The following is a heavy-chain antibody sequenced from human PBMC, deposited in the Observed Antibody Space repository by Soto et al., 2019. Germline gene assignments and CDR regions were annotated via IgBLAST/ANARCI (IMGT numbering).Heavy chain of an antibody. CDR1: GGRFSSNT. D-gene: IGHD3-9*01. CDR3: ARDRHPYYDILTGYYTDY. CDR2: IIPILGIA. V-gene: IGHV1-69*04. Sequence: SVKVSCADCGGRFSSNTISWLRQAPGQGLEWMGRIIPILGIANYAQKFQGRVTITADKSTSTAYMELNSLRAEDTAVYYCARDRHPYYDILTGYYTDYWGQGTLVTVSS. J-gene: IGHJ4*02.